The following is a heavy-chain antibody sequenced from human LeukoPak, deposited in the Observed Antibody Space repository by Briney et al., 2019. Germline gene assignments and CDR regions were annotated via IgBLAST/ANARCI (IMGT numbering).Heavy chain of an antibody. CDR2: ISSSSSYI. J-gene: IGHJ6*01. CDR3: ARGSEGYCSGGGCYYGKDV. CDR1: GFTFSSYT. V-gene: IGHV3-21*01. Sequence: GGSLRLSCAASGFTFSSYTMNWVRQAPGKGLEWVSYISSSSSYIYYADSVKGRFTISRDNAENSLYLQMNSLRAEDTAVYYCARGSEGYCSGGGCYYGKDVWGQGTTVTVSS. D-gene: IGHD2-15*01.